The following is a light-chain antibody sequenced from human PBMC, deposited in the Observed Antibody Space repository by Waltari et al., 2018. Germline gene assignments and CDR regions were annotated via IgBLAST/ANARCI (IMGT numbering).Light chain of an antibody. CDR1: QSVSSSL. CDR2: SAS. CDR3: QQYGSSLLT. Sequence: EIVLTQSPGTLSLSPGERATLSCRASQSVSSSLLAWSHQKPGEATRLLIYSASSRATGIPDRFSGSGSVTDCTLTISRLEPEDFAVYYCQQYGSSLLTFGGGTKVEIK. V-gene: IGKV3-20*01. J-gene: IGKJ4*01.